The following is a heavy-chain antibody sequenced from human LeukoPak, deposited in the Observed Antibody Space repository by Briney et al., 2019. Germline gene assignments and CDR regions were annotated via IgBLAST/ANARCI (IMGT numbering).Heavy chain of an antibody. CDR2: INAGNGNT. V-gene: IGHV1-3*01. D-gene: IGHD3-22*01. Sequence: ASVKVSCKASGGTFSSYAISWVRQAPGQGLEWMGWINAGNGNTKYSQKFQGRVTITRDTSASTAYMELSSLRSEDTAVYYCASVTLQYYYDSSGLGDWGQGTLVTVSS. CDR1: GGTFSSYA. CDR3: ASVTLQYYYDSSGLGD. J-gene: IGHJ4*02.